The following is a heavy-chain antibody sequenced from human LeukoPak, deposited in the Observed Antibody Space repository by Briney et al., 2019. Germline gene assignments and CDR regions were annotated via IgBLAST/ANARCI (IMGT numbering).Heavy chain of an antibody. V-gene: IGHV5-51*01. CDR1: GYRFINYW. Sequence: GESLKISCKGSGYRFINYWIGWVRQMPDKGLEWMGIIYPADSDTRYSPAFQGQVTISADKSITTAYLQWSSLKASDTAIYYRVKGISGTYFGMDVWGQGTTVTVSS. CDR3: VKGISGTYFGMDV. J-gene: IGHJ6*02. D-gene: IGHD3-10*01. CDR2: IYPADSDT.